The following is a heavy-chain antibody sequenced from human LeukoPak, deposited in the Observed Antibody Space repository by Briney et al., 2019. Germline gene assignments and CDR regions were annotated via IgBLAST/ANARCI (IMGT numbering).Heavy chain of an antibody. J-gene: IGHJ4*02. CDR2: TNHSGST. D-gene: IGHD3-22*01. CDR1: GGSFSDYY. Sequence: PSETLSLTCAVYGGSFSDYYWSWSRQPPGKGLEWIGETNHSGSTNYNASLKSRATISVDKSKNQFSLKLNSATAADTAVYYCASRAPRYNYDRYLPIDYWGQGTLVTVSS. V-gene: IGHV4-34*01. CDR3: ASRAPRYNYDRYLPIDY.